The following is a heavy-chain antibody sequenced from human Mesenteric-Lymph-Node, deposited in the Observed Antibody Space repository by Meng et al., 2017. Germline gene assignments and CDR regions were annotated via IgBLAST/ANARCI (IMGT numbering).Heavy chain of an antibody. CDR2: ISWNSGSI. CDR3: ARDYDGSGSYPHSYFDY. D-gene: IGHD3-10*01. Sequence: GGSLRLSCAASGFTFDDYAMHWVRQAPGKGLEWVSGISWNSGSIGYADSVKGRFTISRDNAKNSLYLQMNSLRAEDTAVYYCARDYDGSGSYPHSYFDYWGQGTLVTVSS. CDR1: GFTFDDYA. J-gene: IGHJ4*02. V-gene: IGHV3-9*01.